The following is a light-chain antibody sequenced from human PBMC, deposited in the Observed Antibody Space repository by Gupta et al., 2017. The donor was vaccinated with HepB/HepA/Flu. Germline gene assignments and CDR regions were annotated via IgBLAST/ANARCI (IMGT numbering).Light chain of an antibody. CDR2: DVS. Sequence: EIVLTQSPVTLSLSPGERATLSCRASQSVSNYLAWYQQKPGQPPRLLIYDVSNRATGIPARFSGSGSGTEFTLTISRLEPEDFAVYYCVQRTFWPRSFGQGTKMDIK. J-gene: IGKJ2*04. CDR3: VQRTFWPRS. V-gene: IGKV3-11*01. CDR1: QSVSNY.